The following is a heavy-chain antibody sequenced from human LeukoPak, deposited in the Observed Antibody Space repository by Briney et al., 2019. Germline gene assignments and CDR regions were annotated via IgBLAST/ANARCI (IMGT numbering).Heavy chain of an antibody. CDR1: GFSFTSYA. J-gene: IGHJ6*02. D-gene: IGHD6-19*01. CDR3: AKPISGGLAVTADWFDPWGQGTLVVVSSGMDV. CDR2: ISGGGGDT. Sequence: GGSLRLSCAASGFSFTSYAMSWVRQSPGTGLEWVSAISGGGGDTYYAYYTDSVKGRFTISRDNSKNTLYLQMNSLRAEDTAVYYCAKPISGGLAVTADWFDPWGQGTLVVVSSGMDVWGQGTTVTVSS. V-gene: IGHV3-23*01.